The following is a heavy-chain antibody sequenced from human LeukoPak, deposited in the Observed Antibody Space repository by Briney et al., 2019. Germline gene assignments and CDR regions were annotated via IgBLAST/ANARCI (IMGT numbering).Heavy chain of an antibody. D-gene: IGHD3-22*01. Sequence: GASVKVSCKASGYTFTGYYMHWVRQAPGQGLEWMGWINPNSGGTNYAQKFQGRVTMTRDTSISTAYMELSRLRSDDTAVYYCARGLGNYYYYYMDVWGKGTTVTVSS. CDR1: GYTFTGYY. J-gene: IGHJ6*03. V-gene: IGHV1-2*02. CDR3: ARGLGNYYYYYMDV. CDR2: INPNSGGT.